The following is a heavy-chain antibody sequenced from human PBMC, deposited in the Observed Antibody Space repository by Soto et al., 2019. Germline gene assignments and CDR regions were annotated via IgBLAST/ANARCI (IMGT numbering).Heavy chain of an antibody. CDR2: IYYSGST. Sequence: SETLSLTCTVSGGSVSSGSYYWSWIRQPPGKGLEWIGYIYYSGSTNYNPSLKSRVTISVDTSKNQFSLKLSSVTAADTAVYYCARDQSLHDSGSYKGWFDPWGQGTLVTVSS. J-gene: IGHJ5*02. D-gene: IGHD1-26*01. V-gene: IGHV4-61*01. CDR3: ARDQSLHDSGSYKGWFDP. CDR1: GGSVSSGSYY.